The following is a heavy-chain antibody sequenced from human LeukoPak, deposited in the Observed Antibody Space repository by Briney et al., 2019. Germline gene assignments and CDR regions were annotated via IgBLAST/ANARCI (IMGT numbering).Heavy chain of an antibody. V-gene: IGHV3-53*01. CDR2: IYSGGNT. J-gene: IGHJ6*02. D-gene: IGHD1-26*01. Sequence: PGGSLRLSCAASGFPVSSNYMSWVRQAPGKGLEWVSLIYSGGNTYYPDSVKGRFTISRDNSKNTLYLQMNSLRAEDTAVYYCAGSGAYSLWDGMDVWGRASTVTVSS. CDR3: AGSGAYSLWDGMDV. CDR1: GFPVSSNY.